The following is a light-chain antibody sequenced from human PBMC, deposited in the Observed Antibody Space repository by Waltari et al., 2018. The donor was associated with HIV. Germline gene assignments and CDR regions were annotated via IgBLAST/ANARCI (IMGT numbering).Light chain of an antibody. V-gene: IGKV4-1*01. CDR1: HSVLYRSNKKNY. Sequence: DVVLTQSPASLAVSLGERATINCKSSHSVLYRSNKKNYLAWYQQKPGQPPKLLFYWASTRESWISDRFSASGSGTDFTLTITSLQVDDVAVYYCQQYLSTPLTFGGGTKVEI. CDR2: WAS. J-gene: IGKJ4*01. CDR3: QQYLSTPLT.